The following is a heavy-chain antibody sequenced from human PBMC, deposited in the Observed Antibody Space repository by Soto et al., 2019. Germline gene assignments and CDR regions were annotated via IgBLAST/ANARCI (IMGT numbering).Heavy chain of an antibody. CDR3: VRRSGWLL. D-gene: IGHD6-19*01. CDR2: MNPNSGNT. Sequence: QVQLVQSGAEVKKPGASVKVSSKASGYTFTTYEINWVRQATGQGLEWMGWMNPNSGNTHFAQKFQGRVTMTRDTSTSTAYMELSSLRSEDTAVYYCVRRSGWLLWGQGTLVTVSS. J-gene: IGHJ4*02. CDR1: GYTFTTYE. V-gene: IGHV1-8*01.